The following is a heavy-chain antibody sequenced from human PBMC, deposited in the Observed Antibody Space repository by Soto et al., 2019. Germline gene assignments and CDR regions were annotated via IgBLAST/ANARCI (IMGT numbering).Heavy chain of an antibody. CDR2: ISAYNGNT. Sequence: ASVKVSCKASGYTFTSYGISWVRQAPGQGLEWMGWISAYNGNTNYAQKLQGRVTMTTDTSTSTAYMELRSLRSDDTAVYYCARDWVSSSWARGAFDIWGQGTMVTVSS. D-gene: IGHD6-13*01. V-gene: IGHV1-18*01. CDR3: ARDWVSSSWARGAFDI. J-gene: IGHJ3*02. CDR1: GYTFTSYG.